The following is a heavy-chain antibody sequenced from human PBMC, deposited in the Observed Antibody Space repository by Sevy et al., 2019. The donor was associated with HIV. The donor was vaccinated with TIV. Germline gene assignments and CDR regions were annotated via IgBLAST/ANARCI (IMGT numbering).Heavy chain of an antibody. CDR1: GYTLTQFS. CDR3: AVTNDCYDSNCYPFDY. J-gene: IGHJ4*02. CDR2: FDPEDDET. Sequence: APVKVSCKVSGYTLTQFSMHWVRQAPGKGLEWMATFDPEDDETIYQQRLQGRVTMTEDTSTDTAYMELSSLRSDDTAVYYCAVTNDCYDSNCYPFDYWGQGSLVTVS. V-gene: IGHV1-24*01. D-gene: IGHD3-22*01.